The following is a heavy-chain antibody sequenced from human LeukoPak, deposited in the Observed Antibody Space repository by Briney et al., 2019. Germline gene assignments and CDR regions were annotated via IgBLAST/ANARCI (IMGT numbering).Heavy chain of an antibody. V-gene: IGHV4-39*01. Sequence: SETLSLTCTVSGGSISNSTYYWGWIRQPPGKGLEWVGTVCYSGSAYYNPSLKSRVTISVDTSKNQFSLKLRSVTAADTAVYYCARRIFGLYYFDYWGQGSLVTVSS. CDR2: VCYSGSA. CDR3: ARRIFGLYYFDY. D-gene: IGHD3/OR15-3a*01. J-gene: IGHJ4*02. CDR1: GGSISNSTYY.